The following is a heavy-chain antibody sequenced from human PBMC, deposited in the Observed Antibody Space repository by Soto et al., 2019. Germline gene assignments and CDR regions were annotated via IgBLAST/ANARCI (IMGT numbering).Heavy chain of an antibody. V-gene: IGHV1-69*01. D-gene: IGHD2-15*01. CDR1: GGSFSDFS. J-gene: IGHJ4*02. CDR3: VRGAIVAVPAALSSYHDYTNYRFDS. CDR2: IIHMFAVS. Sequence: QVHLAQSGAEVREPGSSVNVSCRASGGSFSDFSFSWVRQAPGQGLEWLGGIIHMFAVSKYAQQFQGRVTITADESTETVYLALSSLTSEDTAVYFCVRGAIVAVPAALSSYHDYTNYRFDSWGQGTLVSVSS.